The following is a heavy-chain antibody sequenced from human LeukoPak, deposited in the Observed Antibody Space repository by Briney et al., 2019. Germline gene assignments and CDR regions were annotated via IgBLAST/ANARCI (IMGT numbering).Heavy chain of an antibody. J-gene: IGHJ4*02. Sequence: GASVTVSCKGSGYTFISYGISWVRQAPAQGLAWVGCISAYNGNTNYAEQFQGRVTMTTDTSTSTAYMELRSLRPDDTAVYYCARGHRTAAYDSTGSDYWGQGTLVTVSS. D-gene: IGHD3-22*01. V-gene: IGHV1-18*01. CDR2: ISAYNGNT. CDR1: GYTFISYG. CDR3: ARGHRTAAYDSTGSDY.